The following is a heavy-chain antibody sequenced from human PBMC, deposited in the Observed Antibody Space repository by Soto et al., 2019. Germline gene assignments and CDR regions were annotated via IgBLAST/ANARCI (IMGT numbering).Heavy chain of an antibody. CDR3: AKCIAARPFDYYYGMDV. V-gene: IGHV3-30*18. Sequence: QVQLVESGGGVVQPGRSLRLSCAASGFTFSSYGMHWVRQAPGKGLEWVAVISYDGSNKYYADSVKGRFTISRDNSKNTLYLQMNSLRAEDTAVYYCAKCIAARPFDYYYGMDVWGQGPTVTVSS. CDR1: GFTFSSYG. J-gene: IGHJ6*02. CDR2: ISYDGSNK. D-gene: IGHD6-6*01.